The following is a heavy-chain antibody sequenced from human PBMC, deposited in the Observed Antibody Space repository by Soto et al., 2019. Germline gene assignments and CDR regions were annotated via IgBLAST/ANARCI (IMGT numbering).Heavy chain of an antibody. D-gene: IGHD6-6*01. V-gene: IGHV3-30*18. J-gene: IGHJ4*02. CDR2: ISYDGSNK. CDR1: GFTFSSYG. CDR3: AKGKGAARAPIDY. Sequence: GGSLRLSCAASGFTFSSYGMHWVRQAPGKGLEWVAVISYDGSNKYYADSVKGRFTISRDNSKNTLYLQMNSLRAEDTAVYYCAKGKGAARAPIDYWGQGTLVTVSS.